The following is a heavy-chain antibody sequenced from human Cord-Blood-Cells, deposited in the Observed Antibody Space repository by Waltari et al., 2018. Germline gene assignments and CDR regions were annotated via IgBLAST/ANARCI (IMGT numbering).Heavy chain of an antibody. V-gene: IGHV1-69*09. CDR2: IIPILGRA. CDR1: GGTFSSSA. Sequence: QVQLVQSGAEVKKPGSSVKVSCKASGGTFSSSAISWVRQAPGQGIEWMGRIIPILGRANYAQKFQGRVTSTADKSTSTAYMGLSSLRSEDTAVYYCAREVGAPDAFDIWGQGTMVTVSS. CDR3: AREVGAPDAFDI. J-gene: IGHJ3*02. D-gene: IGHD3-16*01.